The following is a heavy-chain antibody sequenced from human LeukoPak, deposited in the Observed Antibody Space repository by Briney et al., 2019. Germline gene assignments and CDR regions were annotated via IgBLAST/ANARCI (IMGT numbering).Heavy chain of an antibody. V-gene: IGHV4-34*01. CDR3: ASGGLYGDYLNAFDI. J-gene: IGHJ3*02. D-gene: IGHD4-17*01. CDR1: GGSFSGYY. CDR2: INHSGST. Sequence: SETLSLTCAVYGGSFSGYYWSWIRQPPGKGLGWIGEINHSGSTNYNPSLKSRVTISVDTSKNQFSLKLSSVTAADTAVYYCASGGLYGDYLNAFDIWGQGTMVTVSS.